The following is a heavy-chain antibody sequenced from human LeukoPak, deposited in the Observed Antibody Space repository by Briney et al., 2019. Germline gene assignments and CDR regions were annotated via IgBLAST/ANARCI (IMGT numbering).Heavy chain of an antibody. CDR3: AREVGGYSYGHPFDY. D-gene: IGHD5-18*01. CDR1: GGSNSSYY. CDR2: IYYSGST. V-gene: IGHV4-59*01. J-gene: IGHJ4*02. Sequence: SETLSLTCTVSGGSNSSYYWSWIRQPPGKGLEWIGYIYYSGSTNYNPSLKSRVTISVDTSKNQFSLKLSSVTAADTAVYYCAREVGGYSYGHPFDYWGQGTLVTVSS.